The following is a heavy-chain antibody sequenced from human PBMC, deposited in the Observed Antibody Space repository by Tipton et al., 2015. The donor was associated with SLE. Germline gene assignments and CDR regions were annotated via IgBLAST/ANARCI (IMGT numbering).Heavy chain of an antibody. CDR1: GGSISSSSYY. CDR2: IYYSGST. D-gene: IGHD2-2*01. J-gene: IGHJ3*02. Sequence: GLVKPSETLSLTCTVSGGSISSSSYYWGWIRQPPGKGLEWIGYIYYSGSTNYNPSLKSRVTISVDTSKNQFSLKLNSVTAADTAVYYCARSSCSSTSCYLDAFDIWGQGTMVTVSS. V-gene: IGHV4-61*05. CDR3: ARSSCSSTSCYLDAFDI.